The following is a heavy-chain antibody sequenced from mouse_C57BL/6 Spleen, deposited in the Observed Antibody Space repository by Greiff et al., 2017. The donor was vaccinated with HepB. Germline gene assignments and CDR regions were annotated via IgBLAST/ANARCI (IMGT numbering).Heavy chain of an antibody. D-gene: IGHD1-1*01. CDR2: ISDGGSYT. Sequence: EVKVEESGGGLVKPGGSLKLSCAASGFTFSSYAMSWVRQTPEKRLEWVATISDGGSYTYYPDNVKGRFTISRDNAKNNLYLQMSHLKSEDTAMYYCARGGGSHYYAMDYWGQGTSVTVSS. CDR3: ARGGGSHYYAMDY. J-gene: IGHJ4*01. V-gene: IGHV5-4*03. CDR1: GFTFSSYA.